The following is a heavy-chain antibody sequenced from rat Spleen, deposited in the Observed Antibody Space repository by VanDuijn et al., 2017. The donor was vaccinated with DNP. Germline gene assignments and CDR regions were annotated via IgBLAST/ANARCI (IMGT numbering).Heavy chain of an antibody. CDR1: GFSLTNYH. Sequence: QVQLKESGPGLVQPSQTLSLTCSVSGFSLTNYHVHWVRQPPGKGLEWIAAISSGGSSYFNSALKSRLSVSRDTSRSQAFLKMNSLQTEDTAIYFCTRDDIGTTRFDYWGQGVMVTVSS. J-gene: IGHJ2*01. D-gene: IGHD1-5*01. V-gene: IGHV2S12*01. CDR3: TRDDIGTTRFDY. CDR2: ISSGGSS.